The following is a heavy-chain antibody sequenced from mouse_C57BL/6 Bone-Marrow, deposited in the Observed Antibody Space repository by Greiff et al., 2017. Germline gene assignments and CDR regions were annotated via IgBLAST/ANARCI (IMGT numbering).Heavy chain of an antibody. D-gene: IGHD2-4*01. CDR2: IYPGSGST. V-gene: IGHV1-55*01. Sequence: QVQLQQPGAELVKPGASVKMSCKASGYTFTSYWITWVKQRPGQGLEWIGDIYPGSGSTNYNEKFKSKATLTVDTSSSTAYMQLSSLTSEDAAVYYCARYYDYDEVDYWGQGTTLTVSS. J-gene: IGHJ2*01. CDR1: GYTFTSYW. CDR3: ARYYDYDEVDY.